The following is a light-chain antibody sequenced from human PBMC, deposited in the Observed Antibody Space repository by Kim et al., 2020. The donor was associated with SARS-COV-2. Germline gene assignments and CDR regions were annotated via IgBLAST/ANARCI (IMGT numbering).Light chain of an antibody. V-gene: IGLV3-9*01. J-gene: IGLJ3*02. CDR1: RIGNKN. CDR3: QVWHSSTWV. Sequence: SYELTQPSSVSVALGQTARISCEGNRIGNKNVHWYQQKPGQAPVLVIYRDTTRPSGIWERFSGSKSGNTATLTISRGQAGDAADYYCQVWHSSTWVFGGGTQLTVL. CDR2: RDT.